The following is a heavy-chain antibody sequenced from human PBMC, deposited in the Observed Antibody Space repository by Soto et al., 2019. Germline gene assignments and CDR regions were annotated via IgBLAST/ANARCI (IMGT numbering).Heavy chain of an antibody. CDR2: IWYDGSNK. Sequence: QVQLVESGGGVVQPGRSLRLSCAASGFTFSSYGMHWVRQAPGKGLEWVAVIWYDGSNKYYADSVKGRFTISRDNSKNTLYLQMNSLRAEDTAVYYCARDFVVRDRNLDYWGQGTLVTVSS. V-gene: IGHV3-33*01. J-gene: IGHJ4*02. CDR3: ARDFVVRDRNLDY. D-gene: IGHD3-10*01. CDR1: GFTFSSYG.